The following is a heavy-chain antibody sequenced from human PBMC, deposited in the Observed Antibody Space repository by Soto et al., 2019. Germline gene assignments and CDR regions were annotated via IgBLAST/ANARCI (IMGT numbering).Heavy chain of an antibody. D-gene: IGHD3-22*01. CDR1: GYSFTSYW. CDR2: IYPGDSET. CDR3: ETLARSGYHLVDY. J-gene: IGHJ4*02. V-gene: IGHV5-51*01. Sequence: PGESLKISCKGSGYSFTSYWIGWVRQMPGKGLEWMGTIYPGDSETTYSPSFQGQVTISADKSIRTAHLQWTSLKASDAAMYYCETLARSGYHLVDYWGPRTLVTASS.